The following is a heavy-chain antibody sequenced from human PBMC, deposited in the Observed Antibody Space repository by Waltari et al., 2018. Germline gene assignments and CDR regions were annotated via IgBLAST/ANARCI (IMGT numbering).Heavy chain of an antibody. Sequence: EVQLVESGGGLVKPGGSLRLSCAASGFTFSSYSMNWVRQAPGKVLECVSSISSSSSYIYYADSVKGRFTISRDNAKNSLYLQMNSLRAEDTAVYYCARDPIAAAGTVDYWGQGTLVTVSS. V-gene: IGHV3-21*01. D-gene: IGHD6-13*01. J-gene: IGHJ4*02. CDR2: ISSSSSYI. CDR1: GFTFSSYS. CDR3: ARDPIAAAGTVDY.